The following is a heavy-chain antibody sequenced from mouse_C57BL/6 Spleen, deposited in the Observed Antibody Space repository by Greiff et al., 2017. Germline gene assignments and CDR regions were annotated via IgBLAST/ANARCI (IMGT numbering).Heavy chain of an antibody. J-gene: IGHJ3*01. V-gene: IGHV1-64*01. CDR3: ARYYGSSSWFAY. CDR1: GYTFTSYW. Sequence: VQLQQPGAELVKPGASVKLSCKASGYTFTSYWMHWVKQRPGQGLEWIGMIHPNSGSTNYNEKFKSKATLTVDTSSSTAYMQLSSLTSEDSAVYYCARYYGSSSWFAYWGQGTLVTVSA. D-gene: IGHD1-1*01. CDR2: IHPNSGST.